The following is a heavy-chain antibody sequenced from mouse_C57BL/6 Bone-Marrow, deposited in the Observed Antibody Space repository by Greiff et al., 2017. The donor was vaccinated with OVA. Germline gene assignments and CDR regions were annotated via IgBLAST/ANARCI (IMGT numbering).Heavy chain of an antibody. V-gene: IGHV1-15*01. J-gene: IGHJ2*01. CDR2: IDPETGGT. Sequence: VQRVESGAELVRPGASVTLSCKASGYTFTDYEMHWVKQTPVHGLEWIGAIDPETGGTAYNQKFKGKAILTADKSSSTAYMELRSLTSEDSAVYYCTRDGYYDYWGQGTTLTVSS. CDR1: GYTFTDYE. D-gene: IGHD2-3*01. CDR3: TRDGYYDY.